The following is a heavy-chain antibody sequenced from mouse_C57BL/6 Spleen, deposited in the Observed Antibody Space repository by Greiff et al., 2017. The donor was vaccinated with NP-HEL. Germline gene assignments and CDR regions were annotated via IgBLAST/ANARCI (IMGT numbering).Heavy chain of an antibody. CDR3: TTGRYWDWYFDV. J-gene: IGHJ1*03. Sequence: VQLQQSGAELVRPGASVKLSCTASGFNIKDDYMHWVKQRPEQGLEWIGWIDPENGDTEYASKFQGKATITADTSSNTAYLQLSSLTSEDTAVDYCTTGRYWDWYFDVWGTGTTVTVSS. CDR1: GFNIKDDY. CDR2: IDPENGDT. V-gene: IGHV14-4*01. D-gene: IGHD2-14*01.